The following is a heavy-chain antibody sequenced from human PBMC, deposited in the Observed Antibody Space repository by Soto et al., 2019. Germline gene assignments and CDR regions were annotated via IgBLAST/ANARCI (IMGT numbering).Heavy chain of an antibody. Sequence: RSLTCAVSGGSITSGGYSWGWIRQPPGKGLEWIGSIFYLGSSYYNPSLKSRVTMSVDTSKNQFSLRLRSVTAADTALYFCARHSLALRKNNWFDPWGQGIMVTVSS. J-gene: IGHJ5*02. CDR3: ARHSLALRKNNWFDP. V-gene: IGHV4-30-2*03. D-gene: IGHD3-3*02. CDR1: GGSITSGGYS. CDR2: IFYLGSS.